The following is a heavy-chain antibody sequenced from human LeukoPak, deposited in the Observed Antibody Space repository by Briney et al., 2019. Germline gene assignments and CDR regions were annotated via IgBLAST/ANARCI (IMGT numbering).Heavy chain of an antibody. J-gene: IGHJ4*02. V-gene: IGHV3-23*01. Sequence: VGSLRLSCAASEFTFSSYAMSWVRQAPGRGLEWASAISGSGGSTYYADSVKGRFTISRDNSKNTLYLQMNSLRAEDTAVYYCAKEQDYDILTGYYGSFDYWGQGTLVTVSS. CDR3: AKEQDYDILTGYYGSFDY. CDR2: ISGSGGST. D-gene: IGHD3-9*01. CDR1: EFTFSSYA.